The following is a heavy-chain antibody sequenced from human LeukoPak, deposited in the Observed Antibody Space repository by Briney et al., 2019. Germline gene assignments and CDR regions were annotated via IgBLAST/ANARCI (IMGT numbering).Heavy chain of an antibody. Sequence: GGSLRLSCAASGFTFSSYAMSWVRQAPGKGLEWVAVIWYDGSNKYYADSVKGRFTISRDNSKNALYLQMNSLRAEDTAVYYCATSDIVATEALDYWGQGTLVTVSS. V-gene: IGHV3-33*08. CDR1: GFTFSSYA. J-gene: IGHJ4*02. CDR2: IWYDGSNK. D-gene: IGHD5-12*01. CDR3: ATSDIVATEALDY.